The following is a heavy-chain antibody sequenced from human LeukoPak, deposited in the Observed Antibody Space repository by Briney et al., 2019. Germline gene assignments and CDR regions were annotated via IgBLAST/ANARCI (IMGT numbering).Heavy chain of an antibody. CDR2: IYYSGST. CDR1: GGSFSGYY. J-gene: IGHJ4*02. V-gene: IGHV4-39*01. CDR3: ARQDIVVVVAATDYFDY. D-gene: IGHD2-15*01. Sequence: SETLSLTCAVSGGSFSGYYWSWIRQPPGKGLEWIGSIYYSGSTYYNPSLKSRVTISVDTSKNQFSLKLSSVTAADTAVYYCARQDIVVVVAATDYFDYWGQGTLVTVSS.